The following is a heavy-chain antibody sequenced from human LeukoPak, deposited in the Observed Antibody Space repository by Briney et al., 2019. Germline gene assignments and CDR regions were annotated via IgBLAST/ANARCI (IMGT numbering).Heavy chain of an antibody. V-gene: IGHV4-59*08. Sequence: SETLSLTCTVSGGSISSYYWSWIRQPPGKGLEWIGYIYYSGSTNYNPSLKSRVTMFVDMSKNQFSLRLSSVAAADTAVYYCARHRAYSSSSPFDYWGQGTLVTVSS. CDR2: IYYSGST. J-gene: IGHJ4*02. CDR3: ARHRAYSSSSPFDY. D-gene: IGHD6-6*01. CDR1: GGSISSYY.